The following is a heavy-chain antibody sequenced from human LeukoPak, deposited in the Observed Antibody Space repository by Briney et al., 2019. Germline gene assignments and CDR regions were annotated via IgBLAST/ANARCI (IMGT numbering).Heavy chain of an antibody. CDR2: INQDGSDK. CDR1: GFSLSNYW. CDR3: AWYGVTHGLDV. V-gene: IGHV3-7*01. Sequence: GVSLRLSCVASGFSLSNYWMSWVRQAPGKGLEWVANINQDGSDKYYVDSVMGRFTISKDNAKNSVYLQMNSLRPEDTAIYYCAWYGVTHGLDVWGQGTTVTVSS. J-gene: IGHJ6*02. D-gene: IGHD3-10*01.